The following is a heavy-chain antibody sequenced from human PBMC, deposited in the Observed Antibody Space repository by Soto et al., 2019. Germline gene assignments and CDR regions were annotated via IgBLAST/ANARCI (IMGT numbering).Heavy chain of an antibody. CDR1: GGTFSSYA. J-gene: IGHJ5*02. D-gene: IGHD3-9*01. Sequence: VASVKVSCKASGGTFSSYAISWVRQAPGQGLEWMGGIIPIFGTANYAQKFQGRVTITADESTSTAYMELSSLRSEDTAVYYCAGEGSGYGSPLRPWGQGTLVTVSS. CDR2: IIPIFGTA. V-gene: IGHV1-69*13. CDR3: AGEGSGYGSPLRP.